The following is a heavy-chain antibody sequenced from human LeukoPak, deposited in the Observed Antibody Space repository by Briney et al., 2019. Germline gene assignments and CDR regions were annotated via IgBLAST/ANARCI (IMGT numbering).Heavy chain of an antibody. CDR3: AREEIRGRGYYYYMDV. V-gene: IGHV1-2*02. J-gene: IGHJ6*03. Sequence: VASVKVSCKTSGHTFTGYFVHWVRQAPGQGLEWMGWIKPNSGVTNYAQKFQGRVTMTRDTSISTAYMELRRLRSDDTAVYYCAREEIRGRGYYYYMDVWGKGTTVTISS. D-gene: IGHD5-24*01. CDR1: GHTFTGYF. CDR2: IKPNSGVT.